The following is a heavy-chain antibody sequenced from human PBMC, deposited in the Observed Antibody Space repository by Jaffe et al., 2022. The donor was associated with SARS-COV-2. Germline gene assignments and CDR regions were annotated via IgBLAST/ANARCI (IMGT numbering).Heavy chain of an antibody. CDR3: AKGDTLNYYDSSGYKSGDY. D-gene: IGHD3-22*01. J-gene: IGHJ4*02. V-gene: IGHV1-2*06. Sequence: QVQLVQSGAEVKKPGASVKVSCKASGYTFTGYYMHWVRQAPGQGLEWMGRINPNSGGTNYAQKFQGRVTMTRDTSISTAYMELSRLRSDDTAVYYCAKGDTLNYYDSSGYKSGDYWGQGTLVTVSS. CDR2: INPNSGGT. CDR1: GYTFTGYY.